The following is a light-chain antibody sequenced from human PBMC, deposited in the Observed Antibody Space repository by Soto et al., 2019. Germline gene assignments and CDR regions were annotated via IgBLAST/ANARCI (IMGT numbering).Light chain of an antibody. V-gene: IGLV2-11*01. Sequence: QSALTQPRSVSGSPGQSVTICCTGTSSDVGGYNYVSWYQQHPGKAPKLMIYDVSKRPSGVPDRFSGSKSGNTASLTISELQAEDEADYYCCSYAGSYTHVVFGGGTKLTVL. CDR1: SSDVGGYNY. J-gene: IGLJ2*01. CDR3: CSYAGSYTHVV. CDR2: DVS.